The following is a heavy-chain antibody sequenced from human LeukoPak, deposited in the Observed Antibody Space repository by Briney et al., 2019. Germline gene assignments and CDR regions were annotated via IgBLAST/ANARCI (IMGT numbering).Heavy chain of an antibody. CDR2: ISYDGSNK. CDR3: ASFVVVPAAIGIGYFDY. Sequence: AGGSLRLSYAASGFTFSSYAMHWVRQAPGKGLEWVAAISYDGSNKHYADSVKSRFTISRDNSKNTLYLQMNSLRAEDTAVYYCASFVVVPAAIGIGYFDYWGQGTLVTVSS. V-gene: IGHV3-30*04. D-gene: IGHD2-2*01. CDR1: GFTFSSYA. J-gene: IGHJ4*02.